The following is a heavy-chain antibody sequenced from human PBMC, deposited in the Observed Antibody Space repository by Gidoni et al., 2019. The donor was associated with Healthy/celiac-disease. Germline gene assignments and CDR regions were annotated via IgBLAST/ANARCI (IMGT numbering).Heavy chain of an antibody. CDR3: ARDQYRYYYGMDV. Sequence: QVQLVVSGGGVVQPGRSLTLSCAASGFPFSGYAMHWVRQVPGKGLECVAVISYDGSNKYYADSVKGRFTISRDKSKNTLYLQMNSLRAEDTAVYYCARDQYRYYYGMDVWGQGTTVTVSS. J-gene: IGHJ6*02. D-gene: IGHD6-6*01. CDR1: GFPFSGYA. CDR2: ISYDGSNK. V-gene: IGHV3-30*04.